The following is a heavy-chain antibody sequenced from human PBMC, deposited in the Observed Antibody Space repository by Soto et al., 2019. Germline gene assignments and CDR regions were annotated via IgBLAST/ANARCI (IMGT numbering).Heavy chain of an antibody. D-gene: IGHD6-13*01. J-gene: IGHJ4*02. V-gene: IGHV4-4*02. Sequence: SETLSLTCAVSGGSISTSNWWSWVRQPPGKGLEWIGEVYRTGSTNYNPSLESRVTVSIDKSKNQFSLMLTSVTAADTAVYYCARARATIAAAAIFDYWGQGTLVTVSS. CDR3: ARARATIAAAAIFDY. CDR2: VYRTGST. CDR1: GGSISTSNW.